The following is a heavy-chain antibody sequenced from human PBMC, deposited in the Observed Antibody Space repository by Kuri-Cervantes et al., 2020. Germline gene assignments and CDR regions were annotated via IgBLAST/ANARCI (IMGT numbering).Heavy chain of an antibody. J-gene: IGHJ4*02. Sequence: SVKVSCKASGGTFSSYAICWVRQAPGQGREWMGGIIPIFGTANYEQKFQGRVKITADKSTSKAYMELSSLRSEDTAVYYCANRRMGGTLDYWGQGTLVTVSS. V-gene: IGHV1-69*06. CDR2: IIPIFGTA. CDR3: ANRRMGGTLDY. D-gene: IGHD3-16*01. CDR1: GGTFSSYA.